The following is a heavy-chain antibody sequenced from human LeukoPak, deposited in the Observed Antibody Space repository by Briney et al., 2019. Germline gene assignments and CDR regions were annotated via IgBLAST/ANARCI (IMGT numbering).Heavy chain of an antibody. CDR2: ISSSSTTI. Sequence: PGGSLRLSCVVSGFTFSSYSMNWVRQAPGKGLEWISYISSSSTTIYYADSVKGRFTISRDNAKNSLYLQMNSLRAEDTAVYYCARSTSSEYDIYHFDYWGQGTLVTVSS. CDR1: GFTFSSYS. J-gene: IGHJ4*02. D-gene: IGHD3-9*01. CDR3: ARSTSSEYDIYHFDY. V-gene: IGHV3-48*01.